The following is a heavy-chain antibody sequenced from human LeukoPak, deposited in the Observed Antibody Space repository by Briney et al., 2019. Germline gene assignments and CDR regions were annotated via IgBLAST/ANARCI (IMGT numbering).Heavy chain of an antibody. CDR2: MNPNIGNT. Sequence: ASVKVSCKASGYTFTSYDINWVRQATGQGLEWMGWMNPNIGNTGYAQKFQGRVTMTRNTSISTAYMELSSLRSEDTAVYYCARILRYFDWLLGDYYGMDVWGQGTTVTVSS. CDR3: ARILRYFDWLLGDYYGMDV. D-gene: IGHD3-9*01. V-gene: IGHV1-8*01. J-gene: IGHJ6*02. CDR1: GYTFTSYD.